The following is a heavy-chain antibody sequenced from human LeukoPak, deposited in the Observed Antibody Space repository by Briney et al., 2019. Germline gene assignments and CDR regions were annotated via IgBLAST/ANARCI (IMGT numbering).Heavy chain of an antibody. V-gene: IGHV3-30-3*01. Sequence: QSGGSLRLSCAASGFTFSSYAMHWVRQAPGKGLEWVAVISYDGSNKHYADSVKGRFTISRDNSKNTLYLQMNSLRAEDTAVYYCARDPMTTVVKRSLDYWGQGTLVTVSS. J-gene: IGHJ4*02. CDR3: ARDPMTTVVKRSLDY. CDR1: GFTFSSYA. D-gene: IGHD4-23*01. CDR2: ISYDGSNK.